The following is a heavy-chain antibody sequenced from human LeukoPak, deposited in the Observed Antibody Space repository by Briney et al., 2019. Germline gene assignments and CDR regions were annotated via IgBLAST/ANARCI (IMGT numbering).Heavy chain of an antibody. CDR3: AGWGAYYYDSSGYSSIDAFDI. D-gene: IGHD3-22*01. J-gene: IGHJ3*02. V-gene: IGHV4-38-2*02. CDR1: GYSISSGYY. Sequence: PTETLSLTCTVSGYSISSGYYWGWIRQPPGKGLEWIGSIYHSGSTYYNPSLKSRVTISVDTSKNQFSLKLSSVTAAGTAVYYCAGWGAYYYDSSGYSSIDAFDIWGQGTMVTVSS. CDR2: IYHSGST.